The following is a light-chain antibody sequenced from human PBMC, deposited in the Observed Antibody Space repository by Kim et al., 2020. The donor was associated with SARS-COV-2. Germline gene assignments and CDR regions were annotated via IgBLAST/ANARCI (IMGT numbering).Light chain of an antibody. CDR3: QQYGSSLTWT. CDR2: GVS. CDR1: QSVSSSY. J-gene: IGKJ1*01. V-gene: IGKV3-20*01. Sequence: EIVLTQSPGTLSLSPGERATLSCRASQSVSSSYLAWYQQKPGQAPRLLIYGVSSRATGIPDRFSGSWSGTDFTLTISRLEPEDFAVYYCQQYGSSLTWTFGQGTKVDIK.